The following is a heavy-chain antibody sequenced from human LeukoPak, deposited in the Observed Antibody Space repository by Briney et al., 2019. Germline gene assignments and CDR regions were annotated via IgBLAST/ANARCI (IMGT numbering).Heavy chain of an antibody. D-gene: IGHD3-3*01. Sequence: PGGSLRLSCAASGFTFSSYGMSWVRQAPGKGLEWVANIKQDGSEKYYVDSVKGRFTISRDNAKNSLYLQMNSLRAEDTALYYCARAGIYYDFWSGYQNWGQGTLVTVSS. J-gene: IGHJ4*02. V-gene: IGHV3-7*03. CDR1: GFTFSSYG. CDR2: IKQDGSEK. CDR3: ARAGIYYDFWSGYQN.